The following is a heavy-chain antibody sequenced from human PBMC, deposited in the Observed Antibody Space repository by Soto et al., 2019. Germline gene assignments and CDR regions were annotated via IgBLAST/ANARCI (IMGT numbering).Heavy chain of an antibody. Sequence: QSGGSLRLSCAASGFSFSNYGMHWVRQAPGKGLEWVAFVSSDGNNKYYADSVKGRFTISRDNSKNTLYLQVDSLRVDDTAVYYCAKDRVIQLLPIWPDPWGQGTLVTVSS. CDR3: AKDRVIQLLPIWPDP. J-gene: IGHJ5*02. D-gene: IGHD2-2*01. V-gene: IGHV3-30*18. CDR1: GFSFSNYG. CDR2: VSSDGNNK.